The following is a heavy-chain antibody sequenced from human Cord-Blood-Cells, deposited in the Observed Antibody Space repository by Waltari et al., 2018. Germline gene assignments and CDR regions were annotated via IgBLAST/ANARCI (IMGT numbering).Heavy chain of an antibody. Sequence: QVQLQQWGAGLLKPSETLSLTCAVYGGSFSGYYWSCIRQPPGKGLEWLGEINHSGSTNYNPSLKSRVTISVDTSKNQFSLKLSSVTAADTAVYYCARVYSSWVLYYFDYWGQGTLVTVSS. D-gene: IGHD6-6*01. CDR2: INHSGST. CDR1: GGSFSGYY. CDR3: ARVYSSWVLYYFDY. J-gene: IGHJ4*02. V-gene: IGHV4-34*01.